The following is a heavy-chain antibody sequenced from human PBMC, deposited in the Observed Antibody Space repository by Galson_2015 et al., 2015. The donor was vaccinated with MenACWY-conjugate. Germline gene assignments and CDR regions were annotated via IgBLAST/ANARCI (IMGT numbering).Heavy chain of an antibody. J-gene: IGHJ3*01. CDR3: ARMAGGGGGDVFDL. D-gene: IGHD3-10*01. CDR2: ISGTSNTI. V-gene: IGHV3-48*04. CDR1: GFSFSPYT. Sequence: SLRLSCAASGFSFSPYTMNWVRQAPGKGLEWISYISGTSNTIYYADSVRGRFTISRDNAQNSLYLQVTDLRAEDTAVYYCARMAGGGGGDVFDLWGQGTMVTVSS.